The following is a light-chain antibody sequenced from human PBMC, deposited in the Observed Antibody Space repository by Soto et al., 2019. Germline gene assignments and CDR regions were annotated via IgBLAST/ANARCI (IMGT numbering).Light chain of an antibody. CDR2: AAS. Sequence: DIQMTQSPPSLSASVGDTITITCRASQSISAYLDWYQVKPGKAPKVLIYAASTLQDGVLSRFSGSGAGTDFTLTINSLQPDEYATYYCQQNYNLPPWTFGQGTKVEIK. CDR3: QQNYNLPPWT. CDR1: QSISAY. J-gene: IGKJ1*01. V-gene: IGKV1-39*01.